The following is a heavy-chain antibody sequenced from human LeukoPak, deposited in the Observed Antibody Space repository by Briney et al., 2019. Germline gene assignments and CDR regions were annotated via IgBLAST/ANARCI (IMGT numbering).Heavy chain of an antibody. D-gene: IGHD3-22*01. V-gene: IGHV4-59*01. CDR3: ARDLGSSGDNWFDP. CDR1: GGSISSYY. CDR2: IYYSGST. Sequence: SETLSLTCTVSGGSISSYYWSWIRQPPGKGLEWIGYIYYSGSTNYNPSLKSRVTISVDTSKNQFSLELSSVTAADTAVYYCARDLGSSGDNWFDPWGQGTLVTVSS. J-gene: IGHJ5*02.